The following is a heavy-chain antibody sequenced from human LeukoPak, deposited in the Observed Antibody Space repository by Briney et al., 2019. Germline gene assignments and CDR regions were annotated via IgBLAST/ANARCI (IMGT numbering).Heavy chain of an antibody. J-gene: IGHJ5*02. CDR2: IYPGDSDT. V-gene: IGHV5-51*01. D-gene: IGHD2-2*01. Sequence: GESLKISCKGSGYSFTSYWIGWVRQMPGKGLEWMGIIYPGDSDTRYSPSFRGQVTISADKSISTAYLQWSSLKASDTAMYYCARLEREHCSSTSCPSNWFDPWGQGTLVTVSS. CDR3: ARLEREHCSSTSCPSNWFDP. CDR1: GYSFTSYW.